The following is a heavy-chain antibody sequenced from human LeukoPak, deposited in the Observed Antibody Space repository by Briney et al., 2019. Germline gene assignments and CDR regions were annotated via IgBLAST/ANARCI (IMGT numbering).Heavy chain of an antibody. V-gene: IGHV3-7*01. D-gene: IGHD5-24*01. CDR2: IKQDGSEK. J-gene: IGHJ4*02. CDR1: GFTFSSYW. Sequence: SGGSLRLSCAASGFTFSSYWMSWVRQAPGKGLKWVANIKQDGSEKYYVHSVKGRFTISRDNAKNSLYLQMNSLRAEDTAVYYCARERDGRFFDYWGQGTLVTVSS. CDR3: ARERDGRFFDY.